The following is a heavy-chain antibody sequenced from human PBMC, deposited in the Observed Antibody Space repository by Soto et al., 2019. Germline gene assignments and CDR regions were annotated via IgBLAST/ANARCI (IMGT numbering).Heavy chain of an antibody. J-gene: IGHJ4*02. CDR2: ISYDGSNK. CDR1: GFTFSSYG. V-gene: IGHV3-30*18. Sequence: GGSLRLSCAASGFTFSSYGMHWVRQAPGKGLEWVAVISYDGSNKYYADSVKGRFTISRDNSKNTLYLQMNSLRAEDTAVYYCAKDYRDYGDYDDFDYWGQGTLVTVSS. D-gene: IGHD4-17*01. CDR3: AKDYRDYGDYDDFDY.